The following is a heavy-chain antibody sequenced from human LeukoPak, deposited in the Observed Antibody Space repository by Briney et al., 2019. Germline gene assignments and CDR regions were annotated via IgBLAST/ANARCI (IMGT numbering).Heavy chain of an antibody. D-gene: IGHD3-3*01. CDR3: ARPITIFPYYMDV. J-gene: IGHJ6*03. V-gene: IGHV1-2*02. CDR2: INPNSGGT. CDR1: GYTFTGYY. Sequence: GASVKVSRKASGYTFTGYYMHWVRQAPGQGLEWMGWINPNSGGTNYAQKFQGRVTMTRDTSISTAYMELSRLRSDDTAVYYCARPITIFPYYMDVWGKGTTVTVSS.